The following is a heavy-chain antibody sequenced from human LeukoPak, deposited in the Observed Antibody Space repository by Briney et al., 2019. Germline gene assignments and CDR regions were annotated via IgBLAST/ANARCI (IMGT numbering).Heavy chain of an antibody. D-gene: IGHD6-13*01. J-gene: IGHJ6*02. CDR1: GFTFSSYA. V-gene: IGHV3-30*04. Sequence: GGSLRLSCAASGFTFSSYAMHWVRQAPGKGLEWVAVISYGGSNKYYADSVKGRFTISRDNSKNTLYLQMNSLRAEDTAVYYCARYPYSSSWYVRNYYYYGMDVWGQGTTVTVSS. CDR2: ISYGGSNK. CDR3: ARYPYSSSWYVRNYYYYGMDV.